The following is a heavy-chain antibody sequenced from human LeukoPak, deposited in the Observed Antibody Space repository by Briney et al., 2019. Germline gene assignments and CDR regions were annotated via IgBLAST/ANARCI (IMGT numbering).Heavy chain of an antibody. CDR3: ARLERGSYFDYFDY. CDR2: INAGNGNT. J-gene: IGHJ4*02. D-gene: IGHD1-26*01. V-gene: IGHV1-3*01. CDR1: GYTFTSYA. Sequence: ASMKVSCKASGYTFTSYAMHWVRQAPGQRLEWMGWINAGNGNTKYSQKFQGRVTITRDTSASTAYMELSSLRSEDTAVYYCARLERGSYFDYFDYWGQGTLVTVSS.